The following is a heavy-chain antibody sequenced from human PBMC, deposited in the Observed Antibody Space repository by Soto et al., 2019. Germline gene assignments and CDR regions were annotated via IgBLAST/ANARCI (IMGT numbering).Heavy chain of an antibody. CDR2: IIPISGRT. CDR3: ATRGTQGRWLECAGY. CDR1: GGTFSSLG. D-gene: IGHD5-12*01. J-gene: IGHJ4*02. V-gene: IGHV1-69*01. Sequence: QVQLVQSGAEVKRPGSSVKVSCEASGGTFSSLGFTWVRQAPGQGLEWMGGIIPISGRTTFAPKFLVRVTFSAVESTRTTYIELTAVTSHGTAVYYCATRGTQGRWLECAGYRGQGTLVTVSS.